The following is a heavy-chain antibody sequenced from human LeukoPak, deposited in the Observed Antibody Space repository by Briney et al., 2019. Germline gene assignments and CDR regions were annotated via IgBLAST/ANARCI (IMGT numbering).Heavy chain of an antibody. CDR3: ARLHGIPYSAHSFLGY. Sequence: GESLKISCKGAGYRFTSNWIAWVRQMPGKGLEWMGIINPADSESRYSPSFQGQVTISADKSISTAYLQWSSLKASDSAMYYCARLHGIPYSAHSFLGYWGQGTLVTVSS. D-gene: IGHD1-26*01. CDR1: GYRFTSNW. J-gene: IGHJ4*02. V-gene: IGHV5-51*01. CDR2: INPADSES.